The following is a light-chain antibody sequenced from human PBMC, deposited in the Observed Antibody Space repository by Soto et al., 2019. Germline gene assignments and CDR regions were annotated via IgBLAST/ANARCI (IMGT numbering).Light chain of an antibody. Sequence: IQLTQYPSSLSASIGDRVTITCRASQGISSFLAWYQQKPGKAPKLLIYAASTLQSGIPSRFSGSGSGTDFTLTISSLQPEDFATYYCQQLNIDSYPITFGQGTRLEI. CDR3: QQLNIDSYPIT. CDR1: QGISSF. V-gene: IGKV1-9*01. J-gene: IGKJ5*01. CDR2: AAS.